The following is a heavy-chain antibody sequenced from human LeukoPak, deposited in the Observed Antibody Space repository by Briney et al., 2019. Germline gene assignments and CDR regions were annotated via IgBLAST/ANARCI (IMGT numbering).Heavy chain of an antibody. CDR3: ARNSGSHP. CDR2: IKQDGSEK. D-gene: IGHD3-10*01. J-gene: IGHJ5*02. Sequence: GGSLRLSCAASGFNFSSYWMTWVRQAPGKGLEWVANIKQDGSEKYYVDSVKGRITFSRDNAKNSLYLQMNSLRAEDTAVYYCARNSGSHPWGQGTLVTVSS. CDR1: GFNFSSYW. V-gene: IGHV3-7*01.